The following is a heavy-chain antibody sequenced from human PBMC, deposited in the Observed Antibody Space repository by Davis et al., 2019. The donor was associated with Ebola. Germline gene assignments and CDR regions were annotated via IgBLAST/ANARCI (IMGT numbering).Heavy chain of an antibody. V-gene: IGHV1-2*06. CDR1: GYTFTGYY. Sequence: AASVKVSCKASGYTFTGYYMHWVRQAPGQGLEWMGRINPHSGGTNYAQKFQGRVTMTRDTSTSTVYMELSSLRSEDTAVYYCAISGADILTGYYNDYWGQGTLVTVSS. J-gene: IGHJ4*02. CDR2: INPHSGGT. D-gene: IGHD3-9*01. CDR3: AISGADILTGYYNDY.